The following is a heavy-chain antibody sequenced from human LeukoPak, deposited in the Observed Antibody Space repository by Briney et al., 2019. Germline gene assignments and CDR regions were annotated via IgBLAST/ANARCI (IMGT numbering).Heavy chain of an antibody. CDR2: ISGNGGST. Sequence: GGSLRLSCAASGFTFSSYAMSWVRQAPGKGLEWVSAISGNGGSTYYADSVKGRFTISRDNSKNTLYLQMNSLRAEDTAVYYCARGRYDSSGYPPFYFDYWGQGTLVTVSS. CDR1: GFTFSSYA. J-gene: IGHJ4*02. CDR3: ARGRYDSSGYPPFYFDY. D-gene: IGHD3-22*01. V-gene: IGHV3-23*01.